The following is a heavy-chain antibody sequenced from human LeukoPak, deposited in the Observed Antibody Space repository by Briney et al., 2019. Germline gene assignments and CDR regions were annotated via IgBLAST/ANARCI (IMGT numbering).Heavy chain of an antibody. D-gene: IGHD3-22*01. CDR2: IYYSGST. Sequence: PSETLSLTCTVSGGSISSYYWSWIRQPPGKGLEWIGYIYYSGSTNYNPSLKSRVTISVDTSRNQFSLKLSSVTAADTAVYYCAVGDSSGFGGFDYWGQGTLVTVSS. J-gene: IGHJ4*02. CDR1: GGSISSYY. CDR3: AVGDSSGFGGFDY. V-gene: IGHV4-59*08.